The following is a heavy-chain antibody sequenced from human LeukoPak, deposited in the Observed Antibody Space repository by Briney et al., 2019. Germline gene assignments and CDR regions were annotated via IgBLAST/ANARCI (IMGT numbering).Heavy chain of an antibody. J-gene: IGHJ4*02. CDR3: AGEGGFGESDGMGY. D-gene: IGHD3-10*01. CDR1: GYSISSGYY. CDR2: IYHSGST. V-gene: IGHV4-38-2*02. Sequence: SETLSLTCTVSGYSISSGYYWGWIRQPPGKGLEWIGSIYHSGSTYYNPSLKSRVTISVDTSKNQFSLKLSSVTAADTAVYYCAGEGGFGESDGMGYWGQGTLVTVSS.